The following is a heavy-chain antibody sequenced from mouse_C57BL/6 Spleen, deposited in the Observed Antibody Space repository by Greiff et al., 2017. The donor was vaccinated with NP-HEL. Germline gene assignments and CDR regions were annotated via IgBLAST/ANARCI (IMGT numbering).Heavy chain of an antibody. J-gene: IGHJ4*01. Sequence: EVKLQESGAELVRPGASVKLSCTASGFNIKDDYMHWVKQRPEQGLEWIGWIDPENGDTEYASKFQGKATITADTSSNTAYLQLSSLTSEDTAVYYCTTDSSSPYYYAMDYWGQGTSVTVSS. D-gene: IGHD1-1*01. CDR2: IDPENGDT. CDR3: TTDSSSPYYYAMDY. V-gene: IGHV14-4*01. CDR1: GFNIKDDY.